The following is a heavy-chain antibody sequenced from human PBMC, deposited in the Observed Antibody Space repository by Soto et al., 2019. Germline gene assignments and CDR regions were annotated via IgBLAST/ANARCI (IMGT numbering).Heavy chain of an antibody. CDR3: VVAAQPYYFDY. Sequence: GASLKVSCKSSGYTFTSYGICWVRQAPGQGLEWMGWISAYNGNTNYAQKLQGRVTMTTDTSTSTAYMELRSLRSDDTAVYYCVVAAQPYYFDYWGQGTLVTVPQ. D-gene: IGHD2-15*01. J-gene: IGHJ4*02. V-gene: IGHV1-18*01. CDR1: GYTFTSYG. CDR2: ISAYNGNT.